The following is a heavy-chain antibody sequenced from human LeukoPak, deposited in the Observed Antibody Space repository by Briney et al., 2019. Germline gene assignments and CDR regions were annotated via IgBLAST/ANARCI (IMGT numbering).Heavy chain of an antibody. CDR2: IYTSGST. Sequence: SETLSLTCSVSGGSINGGTFYWSWIRQPAGKGLEWIGRIYTSGSTNYNPSLKSRVTISVDTSKNQFSLKLSSVTAADTAVYYCARDKTSTWEYNWFDPWGQGTLVTVSS. CDR3: ARDKTSTWEYNWFDP. CDR1: GGSINGGTFY. J-gene: IGHJ5*02. V-gene: IGHV4-61*02. D-gene: IGHD1-26*01.